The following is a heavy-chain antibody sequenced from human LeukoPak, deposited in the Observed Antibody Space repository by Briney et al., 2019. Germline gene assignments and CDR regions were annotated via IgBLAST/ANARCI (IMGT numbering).Heavy chain of an antibody. Sequence: GGSLRLSCAGSGFTFSSYSMNWVRQAPGKGLEWVSSISSSSNYIYYADSVKGRVTISRDNAKNSLYLQMNSLRAEDTAVYYCARYYDFWSSYSSYYYMDVWGKGTTVTVSS. D-gene: IGHD3-3*01. V-gene: IGHV3-21*01. CDR1: GFTFSSYS. CDR2: ISSSSNYI. CDR3: ARYYDFWSSYSSYYYMDV. J-gene: IGHJ6*03.